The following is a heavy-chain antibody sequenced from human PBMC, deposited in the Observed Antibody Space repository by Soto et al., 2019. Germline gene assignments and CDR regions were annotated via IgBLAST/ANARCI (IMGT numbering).Heavy chain of an antibody. D-gene: IGHD6-25*01. Sequence: EVQLLESGGGLVQPGGSLRLSCAASGFTFSHYAMSWVRQAPGKGLQWVSTIFGSGAPTHYADSVKGRFGISRDNSNNMLCLEMNSLKDEESAVYYCTREASSCGFAFDLWGQGTRVAVSS. CDR2: IFGSGAPT. J-gene: IGHJ3*01. CDR3: TREASSCGFAFDL. CDR1: GFTFSHYA. V-gene: IGHV3-23*01.